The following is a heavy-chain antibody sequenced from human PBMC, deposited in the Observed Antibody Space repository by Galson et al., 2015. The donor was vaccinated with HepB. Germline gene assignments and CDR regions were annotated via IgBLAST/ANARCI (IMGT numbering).Heavy chain of an antibody. Sequence: SVKVSCKASGYTFTGYYMHWVRQAPGQGLEWMGWINPNSGGTNYAQKFQGRVTMTRDTSISTAYMELSRLRSDDTAVYYCARVESGVVPAAPFDYWGQGTLVTVSS. CDR2: INPNSGGT. CDR3: ARVESGVVPAAPFDY. V-gene: IGHV1-2*02. D-gene: IGHD2-2*01. CDR1: GYTFTGYY. J-gene: IGHJ4*02.